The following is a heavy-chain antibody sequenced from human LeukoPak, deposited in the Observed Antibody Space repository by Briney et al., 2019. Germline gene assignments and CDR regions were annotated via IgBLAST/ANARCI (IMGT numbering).Heavy chain of an antibody. D-gene: IGHD3-22*01. J-gene: IGHJ4*02. Sequence: GGSLRLSCAASGFSFSSYAMNWVRQAPGGGLEGISCISVNGGTKYYADSVQGRFTMPRDNSKDTLYLQMKSLRADDTAVYFCVRSAYLDSSGYYFDSWGQGTLVTVSS. CDR1: GFSFSSYA. CDR2: ISVNGGTK. V-gene: IGHV3-23*01. CDR3: VRSAYLDSSGYYFDS.